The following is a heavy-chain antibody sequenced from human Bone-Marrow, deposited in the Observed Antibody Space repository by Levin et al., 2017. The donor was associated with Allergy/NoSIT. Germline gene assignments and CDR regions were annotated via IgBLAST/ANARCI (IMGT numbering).Heavy chain of an antibody. V-gene: IGHV3-21*06. Sequence: GGSLRLSCAASGFPVSSYSMNWVRQAPGKGLEWVSSISSSSSNIYYAASMKGRFTISRDNAKNSLYLQMNSLRVEDTAVYYCTREHDGMDVWGQGTTVTVSS. CDR1: GFPVSSYS. CDR3: TREHDGMDV. CDR2: ISSSSSNI. J-gene: IGHJ6*02.